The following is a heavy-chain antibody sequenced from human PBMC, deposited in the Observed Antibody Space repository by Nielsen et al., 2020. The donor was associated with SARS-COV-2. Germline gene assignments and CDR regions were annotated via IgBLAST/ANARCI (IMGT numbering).Heavy chain of an antibody. Sequence: ASVKVSCKVSGYNFRTLSMHWVRQAPGKGLEWMGGFDPEDGETIYAQKFQGRVTMTEDTSTDTAYMELSSLRSEDTAVYYCATAPPVRFSWFDPWGQGTLVTVSS. D-gene: IGHD3-3*01. CDR1: GYNFRTLS. J-gene: IGHJ5*02. CDR3: ATAPPVRFSWFDP. CDR2: FDPEDGET. V-gene: IGHV1-24*01.